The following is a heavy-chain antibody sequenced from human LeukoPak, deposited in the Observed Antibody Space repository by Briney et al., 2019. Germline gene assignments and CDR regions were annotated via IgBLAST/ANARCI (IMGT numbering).Heavy chain of an antibody. J-gene: IGHJ3*02. V-gene: IGHV3-53*01. CDR1: GFTVSSNY. CDR2: IYSGGST. CDR3: ARSRLHDAFDI. Sequence: GGSLRLSCAASGFTVSSNYMSWVRRAPGKGLEWVSVIYSGGSTYYADSVKGRFTISRDNSKNTPYLQMNSQRAEDTALYYCARSRLHDAFDIWGQGTMVTVSS.